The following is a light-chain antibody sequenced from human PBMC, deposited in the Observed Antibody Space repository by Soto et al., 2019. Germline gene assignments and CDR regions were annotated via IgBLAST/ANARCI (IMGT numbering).Light chain of an antibody. CDR3: QQYGSSSWT. J-gene: IGKJ1*01. Sequence: EIVLTQSPGTLSLSPGERATLSCRASQSVSSSYLAWYQQKPGQAPRLLIYGASSRATGIPDRFSGSGSGTDSTLTISGLEPEDFAVYYCQQYGSSSWTFGQGTKVDIK. CDR1: QSVSSSY. CDR2: GAS. V-gene: IGKV3-20*01.